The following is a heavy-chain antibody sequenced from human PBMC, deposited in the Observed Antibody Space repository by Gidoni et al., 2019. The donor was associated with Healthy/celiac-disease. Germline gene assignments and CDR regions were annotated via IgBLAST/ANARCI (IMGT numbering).Heavy chain of an antibody. V-gene: IGHV3-21*01. J-gene: IGHJ4*02. CDR1: GFTFSSYS. Sequence: EVQLVESGGGRVTPGGSLRRPCAASGFTFSSYSMNGVRQAPGKGLEWVSSISSSSSYIYYADSVKGRFTISRDNAKNSLYLQMNSLRAEDTAVYYCARDKGYYYGSGSYPYYFDYWGQGTLVTVSS. CDR2: ISSSSSYI. D-gene: IGHD3-10*01. CDR3: ARDKGYYYGSGSYPYYFDY.